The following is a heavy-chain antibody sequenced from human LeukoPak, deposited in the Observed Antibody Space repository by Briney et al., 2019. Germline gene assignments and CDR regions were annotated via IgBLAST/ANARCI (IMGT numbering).Heavy chain of an antibody. J-gene: IGHJ4*02. CDR2: IIPIFGTA. V-gene: IGHV1-69*13. CDR1: GGTFSSYA. CDR3: ARGNRRYSYVHTDY. D-gene: IGHD5-18*01. Sequence: SVKVSCKASGGTFSSYAISWVRQAPGQGLEWMGGIIPIFGTANYAQKFQGRVTITADESMSTAYMELSSLRSEDTAVYYCARGNRRYSYVHTDYWGQGTLVTVSS.